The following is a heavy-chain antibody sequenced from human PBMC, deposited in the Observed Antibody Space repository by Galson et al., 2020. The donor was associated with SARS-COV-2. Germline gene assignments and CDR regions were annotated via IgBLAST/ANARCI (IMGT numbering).Heavy chain of an antibody. CDR3: TRVRLTGYGGYGSADS. D-gene: IGHD5-12*01. V-gene: IGHV2-70*11. Sequence: ESGPTLVKPTQTLTLTCTFSGFSLNTSGMSVSWIRQPPGKALEWLARIDWDDDKYYITSLKTRLTVSKDTSKNRVVLTMTNMDPVDTATYYCTRVRLTGYGGYGSADSWGQGTLVTVSS. CDR2: IDWDDDK. CDR1: GFSLNTSGMS. J-gene: IGHJ5*01.